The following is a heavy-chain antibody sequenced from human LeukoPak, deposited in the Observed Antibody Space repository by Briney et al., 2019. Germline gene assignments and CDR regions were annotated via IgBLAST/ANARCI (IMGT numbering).Heavy chain of an antibody. V-gene: IGHV4-59*08. CDR1: GGSISSYY. CDR2: IYYSGST. J-gene: IGHJ4*02. CDR3: ARQIGRRANFDY. Sequence: SETLSLTCTVSGGSISSYYWSWIRQPPGKGLEGIGYIYYSGSTNYNPSLKSRVTISVDTSKNQFSLKLSSVTAADTAVYYCARQIGRRANFDYWGQGTLVTVSS.